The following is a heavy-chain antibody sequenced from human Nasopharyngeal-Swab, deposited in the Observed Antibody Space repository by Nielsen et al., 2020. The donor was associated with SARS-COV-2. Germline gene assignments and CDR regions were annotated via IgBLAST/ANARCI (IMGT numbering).Heavy chain of an antibody. J-gene: IGHJ4*02. Sequence: GESLKISCAASGLTFSDYYMSWIRQAPGKGLEWVSYISSSSSYTNYADSVKGRFTISRDNAKNSLYLQMNSLRAEDTAVYYCASSPGDILTGYYLWGQGTLVTVSS. V-gene: IGHV3-11*06. CDR1: GLTFSDYY. D-gene: IGHD3-9*01. CDR3: ASSPGDILTGYYL. CDR2: ISSSSSYT.